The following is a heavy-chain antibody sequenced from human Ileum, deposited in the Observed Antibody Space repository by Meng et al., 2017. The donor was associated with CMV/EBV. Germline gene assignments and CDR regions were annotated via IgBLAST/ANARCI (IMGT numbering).Heavy chain of an antibody. D-gene: IGHD2/OR15-2a*01. Sequence: LSLTCAASGFSFGAYGMHWVRQAPGKGLEWVAIISSDGRNQHYADSVKGRFAISRDNSKKTLYLQISSLRVEDMAVYYCAKGCTTFCYYIDFWGRGTLVTVSS. V-gene: IGHV3-33*06. J-gene: IGHJ4*02. CDR3: AKGCTTFCYYIDF. CDR2: ISSDGRNQ. CDR1: GFSFGAYG.